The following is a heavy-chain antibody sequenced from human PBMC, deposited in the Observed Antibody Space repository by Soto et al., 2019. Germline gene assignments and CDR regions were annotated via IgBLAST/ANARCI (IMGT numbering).Heavy chain of an antibody. CDR2: ISANGGST. J-gene: IGHJ3*02. V-gene: IGHV3-64*01. CDR1: GFTFSTYA. Sequence: GGSLRLSCAASGFTFSTYAMHWVRQAPGKGLEYVSAISANGGSTYYANSVNGRFTISRDNSKNTLYLQMGSLRADDMAVYYCARGLYCRGDSCYLDAFAIRGQGTIVT. CDR3: ARGLYCRGDSCYLDAFAI. D-gene: IGHD2-15*01.